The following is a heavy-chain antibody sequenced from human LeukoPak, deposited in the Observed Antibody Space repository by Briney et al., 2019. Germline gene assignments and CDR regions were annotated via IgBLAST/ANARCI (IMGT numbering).Heavy chain of an antibody. CDR2: INHSGST. D-gene: IGHD2-15*01. CDR1: GGSFSGYY. J-gene: IGHJ4*02. Sequence: PSETLSLTCAVYGGSFSGYYWSWIRQPPGKGLEWIGEINHSGSTNYNPSLKSRVTISVDTSKNQFSLNLTSVTAADTAVYYCASGKGYCSGGSCYPYDYWGQGTLVTVSP. CDR3: ASGKGYCSGGSCYPYDY. V-gene: IGHV4-34*01.